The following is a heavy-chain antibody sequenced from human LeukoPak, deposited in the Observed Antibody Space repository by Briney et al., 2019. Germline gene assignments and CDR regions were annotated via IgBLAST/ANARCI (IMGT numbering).Heavy chain of an antibody. CDR1: GFTFSTND. CDR3: VTFYYDSSGSYVHY. Sequence: GGSLRLSCAASGFTFSTNDMSWVRQAPGKGLESVSAIRGSGGSTYYADSVKGRFTISRDDSKSTLYLQMNSLRAEDTAVYHCVTFYYDSSGSYVHYWGQGTLVTVSS. CDR2: IRGSGGST. D-gene: IGHD3-22*01. V-gene: IGHV3-23*01. J-gene: IGHJ4*02.